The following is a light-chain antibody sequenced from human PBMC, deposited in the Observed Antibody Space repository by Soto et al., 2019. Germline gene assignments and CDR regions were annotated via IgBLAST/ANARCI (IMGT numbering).Light chain of an antibody. CDR1: QGISTY. V-gene: IGKV3-11*01. Sequence: TVLTQSPATLSLSPGERATLSCRASQGISTYLAWYQQKPGQAPRLLIYDASNRASGVPARFSGSGSGTDFTLTIRYLEAEDSAVYYCQQRSWPPKWTFGQGTKVEIK. J-gene: IGKJ1*01. CDR2: DAS. CDR3: QQRSWPPKWT.